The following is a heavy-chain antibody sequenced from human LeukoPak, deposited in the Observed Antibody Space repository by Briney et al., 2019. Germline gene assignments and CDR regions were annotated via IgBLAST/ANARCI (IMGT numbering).Heavy chain of an antibody. CDR2: INPNSGGT. CDR1: GYTFTGYY. Sequence: GASVKVSCKASGYTFTGYYMHWVRQAPGQGLEWMGWINPNSGGTNYAQKFQGRVTMTRDTSISTAYMELSSLRSEDTAVYYCASIRDGYNSRYMDVWGKGTTVTISS. J-gene: IGHJ6*03. D-gene: IGHD5-24*01. CDR3: ASIRDGYNSRYMDV. V-gene: IGHV1-2*02.